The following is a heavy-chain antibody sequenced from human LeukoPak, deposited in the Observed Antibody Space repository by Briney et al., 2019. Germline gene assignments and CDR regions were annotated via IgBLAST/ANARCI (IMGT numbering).Heavy chain of an antibody. V-gene: IGHV1-69*13. CDR1: GGTFSSYA. J-gene: IGHJ3*02. D-gene: IGHD4-17*01. Sequence: SVKVSCKASGGTFSSYAISWVRQAPGQGLEWMGGIIPIFGTANYAQRFQGRVTITADESTSTAYMELSSLRSEDTAVYYCARANKDYGDYGDPDAFDIWGQGTMVTVSS. CDR3: ARANKDYGDYGDPDAFDI. CDR2: IIPIFGTA.